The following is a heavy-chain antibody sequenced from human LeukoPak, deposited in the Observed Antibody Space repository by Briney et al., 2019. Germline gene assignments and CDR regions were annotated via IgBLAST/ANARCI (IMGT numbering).Heavy chain of an antibody. D-gene: IGHD6-6*01. V-gene: IGHV4-31*03. CDR3: AREQLVAPNYFDH. CDR2: IHYRGST. CDR1: GGSISSDGYY. J-gene: IGHJ4*02. Sequence: SETLSLTCTVSGGSISSDGYYWSWIRQHPGKGLEWIAYIHYRGSTYYNPSLKNRVIISVDTSKNQFSLELRSMTAADTAVYYCAREQLVAPNYFDHWGQGTLVTVSS.